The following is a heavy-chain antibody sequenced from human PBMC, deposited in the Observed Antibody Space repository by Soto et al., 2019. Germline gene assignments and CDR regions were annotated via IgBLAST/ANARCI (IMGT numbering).Heavy chain of an antibody. CDR3: ARDVGYNWNLIDY. Sequence: QVQLVQSGAEVKKPGASVKVSCTASGYTFTSYAIHWVRQAPGQRLEWMGWVNAGNGNTKYSQKHQGRFTITRDTSASTAYMELSSLRSEATAVYYCARDVGYNWNLIDYWGQGTLVTVSS. CDR2: VNAGNGNT. J-gene: IGHJ4*02. V-gene: IGHV1-3*01. CDR1: GYTFTSYA. D-gene: IGHD1-20*01.